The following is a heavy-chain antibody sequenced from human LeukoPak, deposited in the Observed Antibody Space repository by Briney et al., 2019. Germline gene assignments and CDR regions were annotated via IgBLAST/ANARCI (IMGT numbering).Heavy chain of an antibody. V-gene: IGHV3-23*01. CDR1: GFTFSSYA. D-gene: IGHD2-8*01. J-gene: IGHJ4*02. CDR3: AKDTSIGKYCTNGVCSPFDY. CDR2: ISDSGDYT. Sequence: GGSLRLSCAGSGFTFSSYAMSWVRQAPGQGLEWVSVISDSGDYTSYADSVRGRFTISRDNSRNTLYLQMISLRPEDTAVYYCAKDTSIGKYCTNGVCSPFDYWGQGTLVAVSS.